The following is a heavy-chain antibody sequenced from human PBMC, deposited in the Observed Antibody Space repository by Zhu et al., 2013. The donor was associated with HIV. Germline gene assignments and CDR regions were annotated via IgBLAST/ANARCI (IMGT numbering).Heavy chain of an antibody. CDR2: MNPNSGNT. CDR3: ARGRRIAAAGRKQALDY. D-gene: IGHD6-13*01. CDR1: GYTFTSYD. V-gene: IGHV1-8*01. Sequence: QVQLVQSGAEVKKPGASVKVSCKASGYTFTSYDINWVRQATGQGLEWMGWMNPNSGNTGYAQKFQGRVTMTRNTSISTAYMELSSLRSEDTAVYYCARGRRIAAAGRKQALDYWGQGTPGSPSPQ. J-gene: IGHJ4*02.